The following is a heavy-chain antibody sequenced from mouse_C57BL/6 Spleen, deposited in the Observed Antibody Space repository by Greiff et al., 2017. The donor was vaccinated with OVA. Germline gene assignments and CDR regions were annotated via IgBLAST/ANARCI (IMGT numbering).Heavy chain of an antibody. Sequence: QVQLKESGAELVKPGASVKMSCKASGYTFTSYWITWVKQRPGQGLEWIGDIYPGSGSTNYNEKFKSKATLTVDTSSSTAYMQLSSLTSEDSAVYYCARYYGSSRRAMDYWGQGTSVTVSS. CDR1: GYTFTSYW. D-gene: IGHD1-1*01. CDR2: IYPGSGST. CDR3: ARYYGSSRRAMDY. V-gene: IGHV1-55*01. J-gene: IGHJ4*01.